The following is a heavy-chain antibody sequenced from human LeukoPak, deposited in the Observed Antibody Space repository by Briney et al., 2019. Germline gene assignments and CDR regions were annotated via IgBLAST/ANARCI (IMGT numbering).Heavy chain of an antibody. CDR1: GFTFSSYS. Sequence: GGSLRLSCAASGFTFSSYSMNWVRQAPGKGLEWVSSISLSSTYIYYAGSVKGRITISRDNAKNSLYLQMDSLRAEDTAVYYCAKGHYDYVWGSYRTMELDYWGQGTLVTVSS. CDR2: ISLSSTYI. D-gene: IGHD3-16*02. V-gene: IGHV3-21*01. CDR3: AKGHYDYVWGSYRTMELDY. J-gene: IGHJ4*02.